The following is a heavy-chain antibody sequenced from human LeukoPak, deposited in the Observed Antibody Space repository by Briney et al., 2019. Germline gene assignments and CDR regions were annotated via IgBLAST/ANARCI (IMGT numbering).Heavy chain of an antibody. CDR2: IYYSGST. CDR3: ARGARYCSSTSCYKGGEYFQH. V-gene: IGHV4-39*07. D-gene: IGHD2-2*02. CDR1: GGSISSSSYY. J-gene: IGHJ1*01. Sequence: PSETLSLTCTVSGGSISSSSYYWGWIRQPPGKGLEWIGSIYYSGSTYYNPSLKSRVTISVDTSKNQFSLKLSSVTAADTAVYYCARGARYCSSTSCYKGGEYFQHWGQGTLVTVSS.